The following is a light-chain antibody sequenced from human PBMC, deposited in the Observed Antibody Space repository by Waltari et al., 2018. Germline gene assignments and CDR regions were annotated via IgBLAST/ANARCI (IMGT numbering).Light chain of an antibody. CDR3: QQGNYYPFT. V-gene: IGKV1-17*01. CDR2: SAN. CDR1: QDITNY. Sequence: DIQMSQSPSSLSASVGDRVTITCRASQDITNYLYWYQQKSGKAHKLLIYSANTLLSGVPARFSGSGSGTECTLTSSSLQPEEFGTYYGQQGNYYPFTFGSGTKLDIK. J-gene: IGKJ3*01.